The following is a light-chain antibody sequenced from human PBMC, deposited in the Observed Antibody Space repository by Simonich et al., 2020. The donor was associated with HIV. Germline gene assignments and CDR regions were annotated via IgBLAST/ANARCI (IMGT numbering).Light chain of an antibody. CDR2: WAS. V-gene: IGKV4-1*01. Sequence: DIVMTQSQDSLAVSLGERATINCNSSQNVLYSSNNKKYLAWYQQKPGQTPKLLIYWASTRESGVPDRFSGSGSGTDFTLTISSLQAEDVAVYYCQQYYSTPLTFGGGTKVEIK. CDR1: QNVLYSSNNKKY. CDR3: QQYYSTPLT. J-gene: IGKJ4*01.